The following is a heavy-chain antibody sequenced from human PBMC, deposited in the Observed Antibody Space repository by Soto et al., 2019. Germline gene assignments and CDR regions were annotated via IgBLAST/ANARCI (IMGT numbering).Heavy chain of an antibody. CDR1: GGSISSSSYY. Sequence: QLQLQESGPGLVKPSETLSLTCTVSGGSISSSSYYWGWIRQPPGKGLEWIGSIYYSGSTYYTPSLKSRVTISVDTSKNQFSLKLSSVTAADMAVYYCARRGSSWYRVIDYFQHWGQGTLVTVSS. CDR2: IYYSGST. V-gene: IGHV4-39*01. CDR3: ARRGSSWYRVIDYFQH. D-gene: IGHD6-13*01. J-gene: IGHJ1*01.